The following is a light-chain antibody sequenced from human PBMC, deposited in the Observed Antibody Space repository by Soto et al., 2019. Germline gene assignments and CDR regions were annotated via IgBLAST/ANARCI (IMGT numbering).Light chain of an antibody. CDR1: DSNIGSNS. Sequence: QSVLTQPPSASGTPGQRVSITCSGSDSNIGSNSVHWYQQVPGMAPKLLVYKSDQRPSGVPGRFSGSKSVTSASLAISGLRAEDEGEYYCATWDDGLSGVLFGGGTKLTVL. CDR2: KSD. J-gene: IGLJ2*01. V-gene: IGLV1-47*01. CDR3: ATWDDGLSGVL.